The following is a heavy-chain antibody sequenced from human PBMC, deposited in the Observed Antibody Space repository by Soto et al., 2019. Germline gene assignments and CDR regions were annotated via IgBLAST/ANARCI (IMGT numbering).Heavy chain of an antibody. CDR2: ISAYNGNT. CDR1: GYTFTSYG. V-gene: IGHV1-18*01. CDR3: ARDHDGGGFWSGYPMVLYYYYGMDV. Sequence: QVQLVQSGAEVKKPGASVKVSCKASGYTFTSYGISWVRQAPGQGLEWMGWISAYNGNTNYAQKLQGRVTMTTDTSTSTAYMELRSLRSDDTAVYYCARDHDGGGFWSGYPMVLYYYYGMDVWGQGTTVTVSS. D-gene: IGHD3-3*01. J-gene: IGHJ6*02.